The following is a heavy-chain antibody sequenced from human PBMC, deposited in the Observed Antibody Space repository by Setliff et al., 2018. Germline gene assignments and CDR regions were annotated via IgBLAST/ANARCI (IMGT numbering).Heavy chain of an antibody. CDR3: ARTQVVPAATYSIDY. V-gene: IGHV3-48*01. D-gene: IGHD2-2*01. CDR2: ISSSSSTI. Sequence: PGGSLRLSCAASGFTFRSYSMNWVRQAPGKGLEWVSYISSSSSTIYYEDSVKGRVTISRDNAKNLLYLQMNSLRAEETAVYYCARTQVVPAATYSIDYWGQGTLVTVSS. J-gene: IGHJ4*02. CDR1: GFTFRSYS.